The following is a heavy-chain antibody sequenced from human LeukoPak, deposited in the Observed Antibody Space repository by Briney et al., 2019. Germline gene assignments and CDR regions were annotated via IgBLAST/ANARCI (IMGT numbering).Heavy chain of an antibody. CDR1: GGTFSSDA. CDR3: ARDYPAPVLGDFPRRFDP. CDR2: IIPIFGTA. Sequence: SVKVSCKASGGTFSSDAISWVRQAPGQGLEWRGGIIPIFGTANYAQKFQGRVTITPDEYTSTAYMALSSLRSDDTAVYYCARDYPAPVLGDFPRRFDPWGQGTLVTVSS. J-gene: IGHJ5*02. V-gene: IGHV1-69*13. D-gene: IGHD4-17*01.